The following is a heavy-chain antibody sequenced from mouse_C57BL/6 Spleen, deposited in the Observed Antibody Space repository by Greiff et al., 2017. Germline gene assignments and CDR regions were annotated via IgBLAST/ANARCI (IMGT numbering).Heavy chain of an antibody. CDR1: GYSFTGYY. J-gene: IGHJ4*01. Sequence: EVQLQESGPELVKPGASVKISYKASGYSFTGYYMNWVKQSPEKSLEWIGEINPSTGGTTYNQKFKAKATLTVDKSSSTAYMQLKSLTSEDSAVYYCARWGSAMDYWGQGTSVTVSS. CDR2: INPSTGGT. CDR3: ARWGSAMDY. V-gene: IGHV1-42*01.